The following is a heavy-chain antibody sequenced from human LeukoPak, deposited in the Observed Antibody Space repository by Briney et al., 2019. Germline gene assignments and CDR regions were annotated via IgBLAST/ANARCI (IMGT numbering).Heavy chain of an antibody. J-gene: IGHJ4*02. CDR3: AVQHVAFDY. Sequence: PGGSLRLSCAASGFTFSSYEMNWVRQAPGKGPEWVSYISSSGSTIYYADSVKGRFTISRDNAKNSLYLQMNSLRAEDTAVYYCAVQHVAFDYWGQGTLVTVSS. V-gene: IGHV3-48*03. CDR1: GFTFSSYE. CDR2: ISSSGSTI. D-gene: IGHD1-1*01.